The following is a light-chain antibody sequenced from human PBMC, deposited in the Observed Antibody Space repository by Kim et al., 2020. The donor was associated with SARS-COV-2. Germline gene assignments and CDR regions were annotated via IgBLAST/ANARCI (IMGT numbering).Light chain of an antibody. CDR2: GAS. J-gene: IGKJ1*01. CDR3: LQYNNRPRT. Sequence: EIVMTQSPATLSVSPGERATLSCRASQSVRTNLAWYHQKPGQAPRLLIYGASTRATGIPASFSGSGSGTEFTLTISSLQSEDFAIYYCLQYNNRPRTFGQGTKVDIK. CDR1: QSVRTN. V-gene: IGKV3-15*01.